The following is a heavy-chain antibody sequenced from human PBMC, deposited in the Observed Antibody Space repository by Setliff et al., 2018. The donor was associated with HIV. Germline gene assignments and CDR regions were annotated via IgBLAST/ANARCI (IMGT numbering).Heavy chain of an antibody. CDR1: GYSFTTYW. CDR3: ARPQYHQSSDAFDI. CDR2: IYPGDSDI. V-gene: IGHV5-51*01. J-gene: IGHJ3*02. Sequence: PGESLKISCKASGYSFTTYWIGWVRQVPGKGLEWMGNIYPGDSDIRYNPSFQGQVTISVDKSINTAYLRWTSLKASDTALYYCARPQYHQSSDAFDIWGQGTMVTVSS.